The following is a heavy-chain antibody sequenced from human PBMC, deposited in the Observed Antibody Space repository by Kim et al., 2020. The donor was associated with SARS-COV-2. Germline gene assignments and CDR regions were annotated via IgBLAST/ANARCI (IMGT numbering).Heavy chain of an antibody. CDR3: ATSTVTTLGRYGMDV. Sequence: ASVKVSCKASGYTFTSYGISWVRQAPGQGLEWMGWISAYNGNTNYAQKLQGRVTMTTDTSTSTAYMELRSLRSDDTAVYYCATSTVTTLGRYGMDVWGQGTTVTVSS. CDR1: GYTFTSYG. J-gene: IGHJ6*02. CDR2: ISAYNGNT. D-gene: IGHD4-4*01. V-gene: IGHV1-18*04.